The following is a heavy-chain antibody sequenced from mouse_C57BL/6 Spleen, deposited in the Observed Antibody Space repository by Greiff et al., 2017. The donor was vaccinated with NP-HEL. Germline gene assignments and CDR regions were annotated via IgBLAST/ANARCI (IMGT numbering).Heavy chain of an antibody. Sequence: QVQLQQPGAELVRPGSSVKLSCKASGYTFTSYWMDWVKQRPGQGLEWIGNIYPSDSETHYNQKFKDKATLTVDKSSSTAYMQLSSLTSEDSAVYYCARSGYGNFEDYWGQGTTLTVSS. V-gene: IGHV1-61*01. CDR1: GYTFTSYW. J-gene: IGHJ2*01. CDR2: IYPSDSET. D-gene: IGHD2-10*02. CDR3: ARSGYGNFEDY.